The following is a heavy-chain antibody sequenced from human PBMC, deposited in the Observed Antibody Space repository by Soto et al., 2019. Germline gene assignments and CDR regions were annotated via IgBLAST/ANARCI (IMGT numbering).Heavy chain of an antibody. CDR1: GFTFSNAW. J-gene: IGHJ4*02. CDR3: TTGVDIVWGVLGSPYYFDY. V-gene: IGHV3-15*07. D-gene: IGHD5-12*01. CDR2: IKSKTDGGTT. Sequence: GGSLRLSCAASGFTFSNAWMNWVRQAPGKGLEWVGRIKSKTDGGTTDYAAPVKGRFTISRDDSKNTLYLQMNSLKTEDTAVYYCTTGVDIVWGVLGSPYYFDYWGQGTLVTVSS.